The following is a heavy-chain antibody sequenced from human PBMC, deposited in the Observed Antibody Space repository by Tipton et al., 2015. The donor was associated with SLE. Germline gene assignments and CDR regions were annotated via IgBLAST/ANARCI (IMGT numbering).Heavy chain of an antibody. Sequence: TLSLTCTVSGGSISSYYWSWIRQPPGKGLEWIGYIYYSGSTNYNPSLKSRVTISVDTSKNQFSLKLSSVTAADTAVYYCAIRDYDFWSGPPGYFQHWGQGTLVTVSS. CDR2: IYYSGST. J-gene: IGHJ1*01. V-gene: IGHV4-59*12. CDR1: GGSISSYY. D-gene: IGHD3-3*01. CDR3: AIRDYDFWSGPPGYFQH.